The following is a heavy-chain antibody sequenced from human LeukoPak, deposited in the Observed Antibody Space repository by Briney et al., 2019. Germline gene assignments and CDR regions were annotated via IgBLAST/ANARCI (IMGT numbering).Heavy chain of an antibody. CDR3: ARRADYGGNTVPLDY. CDR1: GYSFTSYW. J-gene: IGHJ4*02. V-gene: IGHV5-51*01. Sequence: GESLKISCKGSGYSFTSYWIGWVRQMPGKGLEWMGIIYPGDSDTRYSPSFQGQVTISADKSISTAYLQWSSLKASDTARYYCARRADYGGNTVPLDYWGQGTLVTVSS. CDR2: IYPGDSDT. D-gene: IGHD4-23*01.